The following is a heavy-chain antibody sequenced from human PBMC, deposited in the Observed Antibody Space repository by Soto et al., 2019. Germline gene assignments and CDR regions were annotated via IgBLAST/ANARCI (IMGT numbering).Heavy chain of an antibody. CDR1: GFAFSSHP. V-gene: IGHV3-23*01. CDR3: ARRAFGSSRSFDL. D-gene: IGHD6-6*01. Sequence: GGSLRLSCAASGFAFSSHPMSWVRQAPERGLERVSGISDGGDLTYNADSVKGRFTISRDNSENILFLQMNSLRAEDTALYYCARRAFGSSRSFDLWGQGTMVTVSS. CDR2: ISDGGDLT. J-gene: IGHJ3*01.